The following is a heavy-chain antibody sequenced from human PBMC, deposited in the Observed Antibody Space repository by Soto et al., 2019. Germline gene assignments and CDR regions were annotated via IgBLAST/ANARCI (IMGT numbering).Heavy chain of an antibody. CDR3: ARGQYSSGGGYFDY. CDR2: ISSSGSTI. CDR1: GFTFSSYE. D-gene: IGHD6-19*01. V-gene: IGHV3-48*03. J-gene: IGHJ4*02. Sequence: EVQLVESGGGLVQPGGSLRLSCAASGFTFSSYEMNWVRQAPGKGLEWVSYISSSGSTIYYADSVKGRFTISRDNAKNARYLQRNGRRAEETAVYYCARGQYSSGGGYFDYWGQETLVTVSS.